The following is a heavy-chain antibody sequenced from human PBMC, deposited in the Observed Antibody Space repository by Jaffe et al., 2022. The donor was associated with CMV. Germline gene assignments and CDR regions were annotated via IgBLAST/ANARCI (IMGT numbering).Heavy chain of an antibody. CDR2: ISTTISFT. CDR3: ATDGGYGGNPGGGPFGF. Sequence: QVQLVESGGGLVKPGGSLRLSCAASGFSFSDYYMSWIRQTPGKGLEWISYISTTISFTNYADSVKGRFTISRDNAKNSLYLQMSSLRAEDTAVYYCATDGGYGGNPGGGPFGFWGRGTLVTVSS. J-gene: IGHJ4*02. D-gene: IGHD4-17*01. CDR1: GFSFSDYY. V-gene: IGHV3-11*06.